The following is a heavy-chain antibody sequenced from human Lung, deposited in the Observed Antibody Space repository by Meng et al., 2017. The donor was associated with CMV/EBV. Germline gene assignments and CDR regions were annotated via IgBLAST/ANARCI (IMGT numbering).Heavy chain of an antibody. V-gene: IGHV3-30*02. CDR1: GFSFSNYA. CDR3: AKDLSYCTTTSCFEGSRFYYAMDV. CDR2: IRYDGSNP. Sequence: GGSLRLXXAASGFSFSNYAMHWVRQAPGKGLEWVAFIRYDGSNPYYVDSVKGRFIISRDNSKRTLYLQMNSLRAEDTAVYYCAKDLSYCTTTSCFEGSRFYYAMDVWDEGXTVTVSS. J-gene: IGHJ6*04. D-gene: IGHD2-2*01.